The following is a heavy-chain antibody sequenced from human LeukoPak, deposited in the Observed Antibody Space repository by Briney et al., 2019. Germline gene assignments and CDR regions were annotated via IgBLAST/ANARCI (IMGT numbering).Heavy chain of an antibody. D-gene: IGHD5-18*01. CDR1: GYTFTSYD. J-gene: IGHJ4*02. CDR3: ARERGYSYGYYL. Sequence: GASVKVSXKASGYTFTSYDINWVRQAPGQGLEWMGRINPNSGGTNYTQKFQGRVTMTRDTSISTAYMELSRLRSDDTAVYYCARERGYSYGYYLWGQGTLVTVSS. V-gene: IGHV1-2*06. CDR2: INPNSGGT.